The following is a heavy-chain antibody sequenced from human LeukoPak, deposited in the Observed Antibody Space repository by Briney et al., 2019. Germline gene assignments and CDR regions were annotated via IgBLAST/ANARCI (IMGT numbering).Heavy chain of an antibody. Sequence: PSETLSLTCTASGGSISSSNYYWAWIRQPPGKELEWTGKEVEWIGSIYKSGNTNNNPSLKSRVTISVDTSKNQLSLKLNSVTAADTAVYYCARRGGDLWWFDRWGQGTLVTVSS. CDR3: ARRGGDLWWFDR. D-gene: IGHD2/OR15-2a*01. CDR2: IYKSGNT. J-gene: IGHJ5*02. V-gene: IGHV4-61*05. CDR1: GGSISSSNYY.